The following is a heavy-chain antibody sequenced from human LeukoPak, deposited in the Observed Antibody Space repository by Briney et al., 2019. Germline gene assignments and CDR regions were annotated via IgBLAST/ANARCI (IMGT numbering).Heavy chain of an antibody. CDR1: GFTFSDYS. V-gene: IGHV3-21*01. J-gene: IGHJ6*03. Sequence: GRSLRLSCGASGFTFSDYSMNWVRQAPGKGLAWVASITSAGGYTYYADSVKGRFTISRDNAQNSLSLQMNSLRAEDTAVHFCATSGGFVLPNAITGNWYMDVWGRGTSVTVSS. D-gene: IGHD2-2*01. CDR2: ITSAGGYT. CDR3: ATSGGFVLPNAITGNWYMDV.